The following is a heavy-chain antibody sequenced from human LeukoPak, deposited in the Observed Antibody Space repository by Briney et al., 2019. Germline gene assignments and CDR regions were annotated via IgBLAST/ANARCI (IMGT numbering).Heavy chain of an antibody. J-gene: IGHJ4*02. V-gene: IGHV3-23*01. CDR2: ISGSDSST. Sequence: GGSLRLSCAASGFTFSSFAMTWVRQAPGKGLEWVSSISGSDSSTNYADSVKGRFTISRDNSKNTLYVQMNSLRADDTAVYYCAKGSRKSGYGPDYWGQGTLVTVSS. CDR3: AKGSRKSGYGPDY. CDR1: GFTFSSFA. D-gene: IGHD5-12*01.